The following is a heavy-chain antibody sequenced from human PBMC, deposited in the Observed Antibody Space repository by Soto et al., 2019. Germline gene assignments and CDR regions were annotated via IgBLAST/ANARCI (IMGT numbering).Heavy chain of an antibody. CDR3: QAADYGSGSRNWYFDL. CDR1: GFTFSSYG. D-gene: IGHD3-10*01. V-gene: IGHV3-30*03. Sequence: QVQLVESGGGVVQPGRSLRLSCAASGFTFSSYGMHWVRQAPGKGLEWVAVISYDGSNKYYADSVKGRFTISRDNSKNTLYLQMNSLRAEDTAVYYCQAADYGSGSRNWYFDLWGRGTLVTVSS. J-gene: IGHJ2*01. CDR2: ISYDGSNK.